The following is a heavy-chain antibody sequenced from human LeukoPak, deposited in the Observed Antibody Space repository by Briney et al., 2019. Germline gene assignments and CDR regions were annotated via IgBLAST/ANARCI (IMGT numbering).Heavy chain of an antibody. CDR3: ARMYSSSWPHYYYYMDV. V-gene: IGHV3-7*01. CDR1: GFIFTNYW. Sequence: GGSLRLSCTASGFIFTNYWMNWVRQSPGKGLEWVANIKQDGSEKYYVDSVKGRFTISRDNAKNSLYLQMNSLRAEDTAVYYCARMYSSSWPHYYYYMDVWGKGTTVTVSS. J-gene: IGHJ6*03. D-gene: IGHD6-13*01. CDR2: IKQDGSEK.